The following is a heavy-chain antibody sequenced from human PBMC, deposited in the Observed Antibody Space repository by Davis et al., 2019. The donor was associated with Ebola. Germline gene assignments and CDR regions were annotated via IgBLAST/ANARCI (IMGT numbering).Heavy chain of an antibody. D-gene: IGHD2-15*01. CDR2: ISAYNGNT. CDR1: GYTFTSYG. Sequence: ASVKVSCKASGYTFTSYGISWVRQAPGQGLEWMGWISAYNGNTNYAQKLQGRVTMTADTSTSTAYMELRSLRSDDTAVYYCARGYCSGGSCYSSDYWGQGTLVTVSS. CDR3: ARGYCSGGSCYSSDY. V-gene: IGHV1-18*01. J-gene: IGHJ4*02.